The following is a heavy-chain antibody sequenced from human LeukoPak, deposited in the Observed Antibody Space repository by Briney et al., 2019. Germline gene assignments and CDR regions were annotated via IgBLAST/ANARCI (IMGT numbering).Heavy chain of an antibody. Sequence: SETLSLTCTVPGGSISSGDYYWSWIRQPPGKGLEWIGYIYYSGSTYYNPSLKSRVTISVDTSKNQFSLKLSSVTAADTAVYYCAREILGYCSSTSCYTESNWFDPWGQGTLVTVSS. CDR1: GGSISSGDYY. CDR3: AREILGYCSSTSCYTESNWFDP. V-gene: IGHV4-30-4*01. D-gene: IGHD2-2*02. J-gene: IGHJ5*02. CDR2: IYYSGST.